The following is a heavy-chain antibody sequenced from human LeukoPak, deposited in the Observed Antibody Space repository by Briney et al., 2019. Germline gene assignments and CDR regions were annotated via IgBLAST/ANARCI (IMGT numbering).Heavy chain of an antibody. CDR2: ISYDGSNK. CDR1: GFTFSSYA. CDR3: ARSPTIFGVASNWFDP. Sequence: GGSLRLSCAASGFTFSSYAMHWVHQAPGKGLEWVAVISYDGSNKYYADSVKGRFTISRDNSKSTLYLQMNSLRAEDTAVYYCARSPTIFGVASNWFDPWGQGTLVTVSS. J-gene: IGHJ5*02. D-gene: IGHD3-3*01. V-gene: IGHV3-30-3*01.